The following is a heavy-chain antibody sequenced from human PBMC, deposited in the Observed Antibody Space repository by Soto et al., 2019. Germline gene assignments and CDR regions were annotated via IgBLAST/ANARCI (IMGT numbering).Heavy chain of an antibody. J-gene: IGHJ3*02. CDR1: GGTFSSYT. V-gene: IGHV1-69*06. D-gene: IGHD6-6*01. Sequence: QLHLVQSGAEVKKPGSSVKVSCKASGGTFSSYTINWVRQAPGQGLEWLGGIIPMFGTLYYAQKFQGRLTIAADSSTSTAYMERSTLRSDDTAVYYCARKVASSDDAFDIWGQGTMVTVSS. CDR2: IIPMFGTL. CDR3: ARKVASSDDAFDI.